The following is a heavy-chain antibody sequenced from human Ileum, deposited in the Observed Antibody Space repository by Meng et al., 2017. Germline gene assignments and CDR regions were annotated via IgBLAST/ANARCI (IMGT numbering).Heavy chain of an antibody. D-gene: IGHD5-18*01. CDR3: ARGVTAGLDY. CDR2: MSPRSDDT. Sequence: QVQLVQFGAEVKKPGASVKVSCKASGYTFSSLDINWVRQAPGQGLEWMGWMSPRSDDTGYAQKFQGRVTMTRDTSISTAYMELSSLTSEDTAIYYCARGVTAGLDYWGQGTLVTVSS. J-gene: IGHJ4*02. V-gene: IGHV1-8*01. CDR1: GYTFSSLD.